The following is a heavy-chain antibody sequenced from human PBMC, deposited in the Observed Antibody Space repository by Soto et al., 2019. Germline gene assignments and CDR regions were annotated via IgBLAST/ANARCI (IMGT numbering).Heavy chain of an antibody. CDR3: ARDLWGYCGTDCYPLDV. CDR1: GGPLSSGGYS. D-gene: IGHD2-21*02. V-gene: IGHV4-61*08. CDR2: MYNTGST. Sequence: SETLSPTCAVSGGPLSSGGYSLGWVRQPPGKGLEWIGYMYNTGSTVYNPSFKSRVTISVDTSKNQFSLKLNSVTAADTAVYYCARDLWGYCGTDCYPLDVWGQGTTVTVSS. J-gene: IGHJ6*02.